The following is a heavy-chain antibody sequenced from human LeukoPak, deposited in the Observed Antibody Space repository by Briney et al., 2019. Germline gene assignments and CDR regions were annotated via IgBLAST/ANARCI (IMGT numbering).Heavy chain of an antibody. CDR2: IIPIFGTA. CDR3: ARAPYSGSYRSGAFDI. V-gene: IGHV1-69*05. J-gene: IGHJ3*02. CDR1: GGTFSSYA. Sequence: GSSVKVSCKASGGTFSSYAISWVRQAPGQGLEWMGRIIPIFGTANYAQKFQGRVTITTDESTSTAYMELSSLRSEDTAVYYCARAPYSGSYRSGAFDIWGQGTMVTVSS. D-gene: IGHD1-26*01.